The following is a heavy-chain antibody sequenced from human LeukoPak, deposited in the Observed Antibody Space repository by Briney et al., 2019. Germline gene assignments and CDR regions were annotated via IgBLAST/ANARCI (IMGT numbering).Heavy chain of an antibody. Sequence: SQTLSLTFAISGYSVSGNSAVAWNWLRQSPSRGLEWLGRKYYRSKWNNDYAVSVKSRITINPDTSKNQFSLHLNSVTPEDTAVYFCARGRHSGFDYWGQGTLVTVSS. CDR3: ARGRHSGFDY. CDR2: KYYRSKWNN. J-gene: IGHJ4*02. V-gene: IGHV6-1*01. CDR1: GYSVSGNSAV. D-gene: IGHD6-13*01.